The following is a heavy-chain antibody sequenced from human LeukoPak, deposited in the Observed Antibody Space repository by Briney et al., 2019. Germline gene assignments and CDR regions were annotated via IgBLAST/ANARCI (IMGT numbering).Heavy chain of an antibody. CDR2: IYNSAST. J-gene: IGHJ4*02. V-gene: IGHV4-39*07. CDR1: GDSISSTTYF. CDR3: ARDSHFYGSGSYLGY. Sequence: PSETLSLTCTVSGDSISSTTYFWDRIRQPPGQGLEWIGNIYNSASTNYNPSLKSRVTMSVDTSKNQFSLNLSSVTAADTAVYYCARDSHFYGSGSYLGYWGQGTLVTVSS. D-gene: IGHD3-10*01.